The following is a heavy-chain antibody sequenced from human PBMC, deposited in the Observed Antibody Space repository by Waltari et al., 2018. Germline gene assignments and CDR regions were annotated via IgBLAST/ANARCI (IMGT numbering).Heavy chain of an antibody. CDR3: ARSTGTWPSYFDY. Sequence: EVRLVESGGGLVRPGGSLRLSCAASGLTVPINYMRWVRQAPGKGLEWVSVIYSVGSTYYADSVKGRFTISRDNSKNTVYLQMNSLRDEDTAVYYCARSTGTWPSYFDYWGQGTLVTVSS. V-gene: IGHV3-66*02. J-gene: IGHJ4*02. CDR2: IYSVGST. CDR1: GLTVPINY. D-gene: IGHD1-1*01.